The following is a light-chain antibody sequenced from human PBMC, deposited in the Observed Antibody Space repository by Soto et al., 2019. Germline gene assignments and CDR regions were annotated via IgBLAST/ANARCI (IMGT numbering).Light chain of an antibody. CDR3: SLSYSGVRV. V-gene: IGLV7-46*01. Sequence: QAVVTQEPSLTVSPGGTVTLTCGSSTGAGTSTHYPYWFQQRPGQVPRALIYDTTGKHSWTPARFSGSLLGGKPALTLSAAQPEDEVYYYCSLSYSGVRVFGGGTKLTVL. CDR2: DTT. J-gene: IGLJ3*02. CDR1: TGAGTSTHY.